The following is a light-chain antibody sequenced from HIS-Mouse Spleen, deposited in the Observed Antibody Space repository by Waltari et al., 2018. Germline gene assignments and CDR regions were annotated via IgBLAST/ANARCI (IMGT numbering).Light chain of an antibody. CDR2: DDS. V-gene: IGLV3-21*03. CDR3: QVWDSSSDHVV. CDR1: NIGRNS. J-gene: IGLJ2*01. Sequence: SYVLTQPPSVSVAPGKTARITCGGNNIGRNSVHLYQQKPGQAPVLVVYDDSDRPSGIPERFSGSNSGNTATLTISRVEAGDEADYYCQVWDSSSDHVVFGGGTKLTVL.